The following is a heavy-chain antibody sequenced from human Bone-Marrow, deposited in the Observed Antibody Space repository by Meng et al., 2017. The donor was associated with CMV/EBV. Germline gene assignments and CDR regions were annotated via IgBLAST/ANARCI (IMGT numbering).Heavy chain of an antibody. CDR1: GFSFSAYA. CDR3: GRYCTTSTFYSAFDV. CDR2: VSYDGYTK. D-gene: IGHD2-2*02. Sequence: GESLKISCAASGFSFSAYAFHWVRQAPGKGLEWLAVVSYDGYTKYYADSVKGRFTISRDYAKDTLHLQMNSLGAEDTALYYCGRYCTTSTFYSAFDVWGQGKMVNV. V-gene: IGHV3-30*14. J-gene: IGHJ3*01.